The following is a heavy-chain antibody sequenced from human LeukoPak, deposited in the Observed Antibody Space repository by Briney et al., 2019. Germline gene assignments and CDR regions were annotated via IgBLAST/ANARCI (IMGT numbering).Heavy chain of an antibody. CDR1: GGSISRTSHY. Sequence: SETLSLTCTVSGGSISRTSHYWGWIRQPPGKGLEWIGSIYDSGSTYYNPSLKSRVTISVDTSKIQFSLKLSSVTAAGTAVYYCARGRYYYDSSGYNDFDYWGQGTLVTVSS. CDR2: IYDSGST. J-gene: IGHJ4*02. D-gene: IGHD3-22*01. V-gene: IGHV4-39*07. CDR3: ARGRYYYDSSGYNDFDY.